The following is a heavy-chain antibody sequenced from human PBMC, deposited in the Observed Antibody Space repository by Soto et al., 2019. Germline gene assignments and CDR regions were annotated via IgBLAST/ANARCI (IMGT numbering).Heavy chain of an antibody. CDR2: IYYSGST. CDR1: GGSISSSSYY. Sequence: SETLSLTCTVSGGSISSSSYYWGWIRQPPGKGLEWIGSIYYSGSTYYNPSLKSRVTISVDTSKNQFSLKLSSVTAADTAVYYCARHEYAAAGTGGGIFDYWGQGTLVTVSS. CDR3: ARHEYAAAGTGGGIFDY. J-gene: IGHJ4*02. V-gene: IGHV4-39*01. D-gene: IGHD6-13*01.